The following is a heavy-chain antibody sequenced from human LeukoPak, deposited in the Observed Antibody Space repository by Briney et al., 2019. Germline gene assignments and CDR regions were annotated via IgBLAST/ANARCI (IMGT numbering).Heavy chain of an antibody. D-gene: IGHD6-13*01. CDR2: ITSSSSVI. J-gene: IGHJ4*02. V-gene: IGHV3-48*01. CDR3: AKDRNGIASALDY. Sequence: PGGSLRLSCAASGFTFSSYSMSWVRQAPGKGLEWVSYITSSSSVIYYADSVKDRFTISRDNSKNTLYLQMNSLRAEDTAVYYCAKDRNGIASALDYWGQGTLVTVSS. CDR1: GFTFSSYS.